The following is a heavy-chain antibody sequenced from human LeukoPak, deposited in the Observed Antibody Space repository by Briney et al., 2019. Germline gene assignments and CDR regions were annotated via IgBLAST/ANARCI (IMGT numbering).Heavy chain of an antibody. D-gene: IGHD2-2*01. Sequence: SETLSLTCTVSGGSISSHYWSWIRHPPGKGLEWIGYIYYSGSTNYNPSLKSRVTISVDTSKNQFSLKLSSVTAADTAVYYCARCRVVPAAIWFDPWGQGTLVTVSS. CDR3: ARCRVVPAAIWFDP. CDR1: GGSISSHY. CDR2: IYYSGST. V-gene: IGHV4-59*11. J-gene: IGHJ5*02.